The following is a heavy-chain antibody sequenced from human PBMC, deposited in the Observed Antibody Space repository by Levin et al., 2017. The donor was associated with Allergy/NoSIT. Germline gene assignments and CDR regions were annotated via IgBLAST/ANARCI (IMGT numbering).Heavy chain of an antibody. V-gene: IGHV3-49*04. CDR3: ARGGPPNYDYNWGSYRDGYFDY. J-gene: IGHJ4*02. Sequence: PGGSLRLSCTGSGFTFGDYAMCWVRQAPGKGLEWVGFIRNKAHGGTTEYAASVKGRLTISRDDSKSIAYLQMNSLKTEDTAVYFCARGGPPNYDYNWGSYRDGYFDYWGQGTLVTVSS. CDR2: IRNKAHGGTT. D-gene: IGHD3-16*02. CDR1: GFTFGDYA.